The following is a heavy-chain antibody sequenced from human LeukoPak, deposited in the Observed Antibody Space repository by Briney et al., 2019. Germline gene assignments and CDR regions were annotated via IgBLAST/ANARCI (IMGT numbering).Heavy chain of an antibody. CDR2: ISGSGAT. Sequence: GGSLRLSCAASGFTFSTSAMTWVRQAPGKGLEWVSGISGSGATDYEDSVKGRFTISRDYSKNTLYLQINSLRAEDTAVYYCAKDSSRGSGSYSQFDYWGQGTLVTVSS. J-gene: IGHJ4*02. V-gene: IGHV3-23*01. CDR3: AKDSSRGSGSYSQFDY. CDR1: GFTFSTSA. D-gene: IGHD3-10*01.